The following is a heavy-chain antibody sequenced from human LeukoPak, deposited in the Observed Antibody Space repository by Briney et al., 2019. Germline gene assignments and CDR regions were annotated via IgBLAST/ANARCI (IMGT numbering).Heavy chain of an antibody. V-gene: IGHV4-59*01. Sequence: SETLSLTCAVYGGSFSGYYWSWIRQPPGKGLEWIGYIYCSGSVNYSPSLRSRITISIDTSKNQFSLKVRSVTAADTAIYYCARIFSGGFRPDYFDSWGQGTLVTVSS. J-gene: IGHJ4*02. CDR3: ARIFSGGFRPDYFDS. CDR1: GGSFSGYY. D-gene: IGHD3-16*01. CDR2: IYCSGSV.